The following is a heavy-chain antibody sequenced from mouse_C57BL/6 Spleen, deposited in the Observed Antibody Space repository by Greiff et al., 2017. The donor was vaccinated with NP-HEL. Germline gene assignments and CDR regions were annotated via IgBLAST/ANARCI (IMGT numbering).Heavy chain of an antibody. CDR3: ARSVYGSSYVAY. CDR2: IDPSDSYT. D-gene: IGHD1-1*01. J-gene: IGHJ3*01. V-gene: IGHV1-50*01. Sequence: VQLQQPGAELVKPGASVKLSCKASGYTFTSYWMQWVKQRPGQGLEWIGEIDPSDSYTNYNQKFKGKATLTVDTSSSTAYMQLSSLTSEDSAVYYCARSVYGSSYVAYWGQGTLVTVSA. CDR1: GYTFTSYW.